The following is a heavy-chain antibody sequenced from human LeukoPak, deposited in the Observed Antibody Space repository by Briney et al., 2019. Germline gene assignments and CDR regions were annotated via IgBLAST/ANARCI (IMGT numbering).Heavy chain of an antibody. Sequence: GGTPRLSCAASGFTFSSYAMHWVRQAPGKGLEWVAVISYDGSNKYYADSVKGRFTISRDNSKNTLYLQMNSLRAEDTAVYYCARGTVADSEGGYWGQGTLVTVSS. V-gene: IGHV3-30*04. CDR2: ISYDGSNK. CDR1: GFTFSSYA. J-gene: IGHJ4*02. CDR3: ARGTVADSEGGY. D-gene: IGHD6-19*01.